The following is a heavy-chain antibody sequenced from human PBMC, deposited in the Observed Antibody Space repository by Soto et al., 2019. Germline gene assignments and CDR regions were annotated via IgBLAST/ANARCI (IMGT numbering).Heavy chain of an antibody. CDR1: GGTFSSYT. CDR3: ARAGDIAVAGTGNFQH. CDR2: IIPILGIA. J-gene: IGHJ1*01. V-gene: IGHV1-69*02. Sequence: SVKVSCKASGGTFSSYTISWVRQAPGQGLEWMGRIIPILGIANYAQKFQGRVTITADKSTSTAYMELSSLRSEDTAVYYCARAGDIAVAGTGNFQHWGQGTLVTVSS. D-gene: IGHD6-19*01.